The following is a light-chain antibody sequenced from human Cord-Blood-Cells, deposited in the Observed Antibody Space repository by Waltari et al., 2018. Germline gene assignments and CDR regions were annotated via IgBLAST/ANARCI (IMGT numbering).Light chain of an antibody. CDR3: QQSYSTPFT. Sequence: DIQMTQSPSSLSASVGDRVTITCRASQRIHSYLNWCQQKPGKAPKLLIYAASSLQSGVPTRFSGNGSGTEFTLTISSLQPEDFATYYCQQSYSTPFTFGPETKVDI. V-gene: IGKV1-39*01. CDR2: AAS. CDR1: QRIHSY. J-gene: IGKJ3*01.